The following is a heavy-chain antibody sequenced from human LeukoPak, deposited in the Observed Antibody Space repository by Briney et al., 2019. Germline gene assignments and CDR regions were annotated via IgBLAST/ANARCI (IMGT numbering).Heavy chain of an antibody. CDR2: ISGSGGGI. D-gene: IGHD3-9*01. V-gene: IGHV3-23*01. CDR3: ATLAGYFDWFPRGGWFDP. J-gene: IGHJ5*02. Sequence: GGSLRLSCAASGFTFSNYAMTWVRQAPGEGLEWVSGISGSGGGIYYADSVKGRFTISRDNSKNTLYLQMNSLRAEDTAVYYCATLAGYFDWFPRGGWFDPWGQGTLVTVSS. CDR1: GFTFSNYA.